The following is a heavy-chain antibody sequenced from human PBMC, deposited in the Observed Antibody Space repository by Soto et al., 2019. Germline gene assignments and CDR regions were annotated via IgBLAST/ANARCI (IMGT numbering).Heavy chain of an antibody. Sequence: SLRLSCAASGFTFSNYAMSWVRQAPGKGLEWVSAISGSGGSTYYADSVKGRFTISRDNSKNTLYLQMNSLRAEDTAVYYCAKDPTYYYDSSGFPKVPFDYWGQGTLVTVSS. V-gene: IGHV3-23*01. CDR1: GFTFSNYA. J-gene: IGHJ4*02. D-gene: IGHD3-22*01. CDR2: ISGSGGST. CDR3: AKDPTYYYDSSGFPKVPFDY.